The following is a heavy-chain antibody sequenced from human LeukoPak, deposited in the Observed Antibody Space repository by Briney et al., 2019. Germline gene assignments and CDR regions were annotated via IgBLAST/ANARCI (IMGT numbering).Heavy chain of an antibody. D-gene: IGHD1/OR15-1a*01. V-gene: IGHV5-51*01. CDR3: ATSESRTKFDY. Sequence: KNGASLQISCKGSGYNFTTYWIGWVRQLPGKGLEWMGIIFPGDSDTIYSPSFQGQVTISADKSINTAYLQWSSLKASDTAMYYCATSESRTKFDYWGQGTLVTASS. CDR1: GYNFTTYW. CDR2: IFPGDSDT. J-gene: IGHJ4*02.